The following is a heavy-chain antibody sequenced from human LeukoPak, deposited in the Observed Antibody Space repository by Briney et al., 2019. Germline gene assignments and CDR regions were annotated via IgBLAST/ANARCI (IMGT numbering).Heavy chain of an antibody. J-gene: IGHJ5*02. CDR1: GYTFTGYY. Sequence: ASVKVSFKASGYTFTGYYLHWVRQAPGQGLEWMGWINPNSGGTSYSQKFQGRVTVTRDTSISTAYMELSRLRSDDTAVYYCARGDSSSWYANWFDPWGQGTLVTVSS. D-gene: IGHD6-13*01. CDR2: INPNSGGT. CDR3: ARGDSSSWYANWFDP. V-gene: IGHV1-2*02.